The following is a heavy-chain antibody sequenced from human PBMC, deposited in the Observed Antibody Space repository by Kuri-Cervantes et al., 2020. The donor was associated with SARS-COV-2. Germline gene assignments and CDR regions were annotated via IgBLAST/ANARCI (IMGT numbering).Heavy chain of an antibody. V-gene: IGHV3-48*01. J-gene: IGHJ3*02. CDR3: ARGFSGYSYGDAFDI. Sequence: GGSLRLSCVASGFTFSRYSMNWVRQAPGKGREWVSYISSSSNTIYYADSVKGRSTISRDNAENSLYLQMNSLRAEDTAVYYCARGFSGYSYGDAFDIWGQGTMVTVSS. CDR2: ISSSSNTI. D-gene: IGHD5-18*01. CDR1: GFTFSRYS.